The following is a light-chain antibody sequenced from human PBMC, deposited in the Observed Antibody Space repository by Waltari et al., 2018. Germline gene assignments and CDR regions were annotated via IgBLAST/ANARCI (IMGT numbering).Light chain of an antibody. CDR1: KPGSQS. Sequence: SFVLTQSPSVSVAPGQTARITCGGYKPGSQSVHWYQQKPGQAPEVVIFDGSDRPSLCPDRFSGSRSENTATLTIRGAEAGDEADYSCQGWDRGPDQPHWVFGGGTTLTVV. V-gene: IGLV3-21*02. J-gene: IGLJ3*02. CDR2: DGS. CDR3: QGWDRGPDQPHWV.